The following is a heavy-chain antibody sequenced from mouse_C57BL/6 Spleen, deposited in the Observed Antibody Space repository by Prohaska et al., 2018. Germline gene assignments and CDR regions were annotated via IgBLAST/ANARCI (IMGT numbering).Heavy chain of an antibody. V-gene: IGHV14-2*01. CDR1: GFNITDYY. D-gene: IGHD2-3*01. CDR2: IDPADGET. CDR3: ASSLLYDGYYRFAY. J-gene: IGHJ3*01. Sequence: EVQLQQSGAELVKPGASVKLSCTASGFNITDYYMHWVKQRTEQGLEWIGRIDPADGETKYAPKFQIKATRTADTSSNTAYLQLSSLTSEDTAVYYCASSLLYDGYYRFAYWGQGTLVTVSA.